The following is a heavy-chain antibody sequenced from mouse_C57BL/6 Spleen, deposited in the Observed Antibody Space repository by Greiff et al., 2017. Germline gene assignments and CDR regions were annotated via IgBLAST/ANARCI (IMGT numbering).Heavy chain of an antibody. J-gene: IGHJ2*01. CDR1: GYTFTSYW. CDR3: ARGDWDGFDD. CDR2: IDPSDSYT. V-gene: IGHV1-59*01. Sequence: QVQLQQPGAELVRPGTSVKLSCKASGYTFTSYWMHWVKQRPGQGLEWIGVIDPSDSYTNSNQKFKGKATLTVDTSSSTAYMQLSSLTSEDSAVYYCARGDWDGFDDWGQGTTLTVSS. D-gene: IGHD4-1*01.